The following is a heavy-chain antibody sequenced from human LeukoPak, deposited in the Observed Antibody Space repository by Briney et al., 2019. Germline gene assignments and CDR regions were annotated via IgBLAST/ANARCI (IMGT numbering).Heavy chain of an antibody. D-gene: IGHD3-22*01. J-gene: IGHJ6*02. V-gene: IGHV1-2*02. CDR3: ARDSNGGYYYDSSGSYYYGMDV. Sequence: ASVKVSCKASGYTFTGYYMHWVRQAPGQGLGWMGWINPNSGGTNYAQKFQGRVTMTRDTSISTAYMELSRLRSDDTAVYYCARDSNGGYYYDSSGSYYYGMDVWGQGTTVTVSS. CDR1: GYTFTGYY. CDR2: INPNSGGT.